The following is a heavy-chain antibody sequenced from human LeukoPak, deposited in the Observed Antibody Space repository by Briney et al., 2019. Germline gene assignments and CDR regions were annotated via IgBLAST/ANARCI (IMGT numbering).Heavy chain of an antibody. CDR2: VSTSGGNT. CDR1: GFTFSSYA. Sequence: GGSLRLSCAASGFTFSSYAMSWVRQAPGKGLEWVSVVSTSGGNTYYADFVKGRFTLSRDNSKNTLYLQMNSLRAEDTAVYYCAKVRVLEWLMDFDYWGQGTLVTVSS. D-gene: IGHD3-3*01. CDR3: AKVRVLEWLMDFDY. V-gene: IGHV3-23*01. J-gene: IGHJ4*02.